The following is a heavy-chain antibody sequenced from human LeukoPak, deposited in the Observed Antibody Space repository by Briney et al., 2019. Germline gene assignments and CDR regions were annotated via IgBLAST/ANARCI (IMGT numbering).Heavy chain of an antibody. D-gene: IGHD2-2*02. V-gene: IGHV4-61*02. CDR3: ARYQADIVVVPAAIDYYYMDV. Sequence: ASQTLSLTCTVSGGSISSGSYYWSWIRQPAGKGVEWIGRIYTSGSTNYNPSLKSRVTISVDTSKNQFSLKLSSVTAADTAVYYCARYQADIVVVPAAIDYYYMDVWGKGTTVTVSS. CDR2: IYTSGST. CDR1: GGSISSGSYY. J-gene: IGHJ6*03.